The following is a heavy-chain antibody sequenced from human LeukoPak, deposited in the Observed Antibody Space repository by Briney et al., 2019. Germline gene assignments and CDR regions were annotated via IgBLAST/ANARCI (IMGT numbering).Heavy chain of an antibody. CDR3: AKGPNWFDP. CDR2: IYYSGST. Sequence: SETLSLTCTVSGGSISSYYWSWIRQPPGKGLEWIGYIYYSGSTNYNPSLKSRVTISVDTSKNQFSLRLTSVTAADTAVYYCAKGPNWFDPWGQGTLVAVSS. V-gene: IGHV4-59*01. J-gene: IGHJ5*02. CDR1: GGSISSYY.